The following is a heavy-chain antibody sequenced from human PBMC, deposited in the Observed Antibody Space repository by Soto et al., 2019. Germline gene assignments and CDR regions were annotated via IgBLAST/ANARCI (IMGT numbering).Heavy chain of an antibody. D-gene: IGHD4-17*01. CDR3: AIYGGNSVYFDY. CDR2: VNHSGST. Sequence: SETLSLTCAVSGESFNGYYWSWIRQPPGKGPEWIGEVNHSGSTNYNSSLKSRLAISIDTSKKQFSLKLSSVTAADTAVYYCAIYGGNSVYFDYWGQGTLVTVSS. CDR1: GESFNGYY. V-gene: IGHV4-34*01. J-gene: IGHJ4*02.